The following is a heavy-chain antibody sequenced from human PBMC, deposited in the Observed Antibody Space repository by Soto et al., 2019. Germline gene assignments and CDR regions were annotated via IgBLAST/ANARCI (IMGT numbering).Heavy chain of an antibody. CDR3: ARHEDGYNSFASMDV. CDR2: IYYSGST. CDR1: GGSISSYY. D-gene: IGHD5-12*01. V-gene: IGHV4-59*01. J-gene: IGHJ6*02. Sequence: SETLSLTCTVSGGSISSYYWSWIRQPPGKGLEWIGYIYYSGSTNYNPSLKSRVTISVNTSKNQFSLKLTSVTAADTAVYYCARHEDGYNSFASMDVWGQGTTVTVSS.